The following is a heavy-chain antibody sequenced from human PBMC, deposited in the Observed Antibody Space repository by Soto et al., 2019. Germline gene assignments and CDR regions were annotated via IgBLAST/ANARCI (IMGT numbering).Heavy chain of an antibody. D-gene: IGHD3-16*01. CDR2: IIPIFATA. CDR1: GGTFSSYA. J-gene: IGHJ6*02. CDR3: AQCLLGVNYYYGMDV. V-gene: IGHV1-69*13. Sequence: SVKLYCNASGGTFSSYAINWVRQAPRQGLEWMGGIIPIFATADYAQKFQGRVTITADESTSTAYMELSSLRSEDTAVYYCAQCLLGVNYYYGMDVWGQGTTVTVSS.